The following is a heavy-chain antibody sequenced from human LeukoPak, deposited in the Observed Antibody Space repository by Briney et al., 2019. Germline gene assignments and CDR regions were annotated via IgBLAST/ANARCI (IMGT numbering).Heavy chain of an antibody. CDR2: ISYSGDTI. CDR1: EFTFSDYY. V-gene: IGHV3-11*01. CDR3: ARLGIITAAGSNDY. D-gene: IGHD6-13*01. Sequence: GGSMRLSCAASEFTFSDYYMSWIRQAPGKGLEWVSYISYSGDTIYYADSVKGRFTVSRDNAKNSLYLQMNSLRAEDTAVYYCARLGIITAAGSNDYWGQGTLVTVSS. J-gene: IGHJ4*02.